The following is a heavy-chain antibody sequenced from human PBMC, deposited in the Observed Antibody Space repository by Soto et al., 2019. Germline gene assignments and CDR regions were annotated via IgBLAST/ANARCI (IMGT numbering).Heavy chain of an antibody. CDR2: INAYNGNT. J-gene: IGHJ6*02. Sequence: QVQLVQSGAEVKKPGASVKVSCKASGYTFTSYGISWVRQAPGQGLEWMGWINAYNGNTNYAQKLQGRVTMTAYTSTSTAYMELRSVRSDDTAVYYCARDRGAYGMDVWGQGTTVTVSS. CDR1: GYTFTSYG. V-gene: IGHV1-18*01. CDR3: ARDRGAYGMDV.